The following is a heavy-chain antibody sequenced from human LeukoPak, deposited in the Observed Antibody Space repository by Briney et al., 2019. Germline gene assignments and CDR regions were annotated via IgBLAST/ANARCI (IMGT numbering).Heavy chain of an antibody. CDR1: GFTFSIYA. CDR2: ISDSVGST. D-gene: IGHD3-10*01. CDR3: AKVPYSDYGSGRPPFMDV. V-gene: IGHV3-23*01. J-gene: IGHJ6*02. Sequence: GRSLRLSCAASGFTFSIYAMRWVRQAPGKGLEWVSTISDSVGSTYYADSVKGRFTISRDNSKNTLYLQMSSLRAEDTAIHYCAKVPYSDYGSGRPPFMDVWGQGTTVAVSS.